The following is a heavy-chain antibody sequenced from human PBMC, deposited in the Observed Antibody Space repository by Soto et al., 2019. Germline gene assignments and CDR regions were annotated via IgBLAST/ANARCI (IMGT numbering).Heavy chain of an antibody. V-gene: IGHV1-18*01. J-gene: IGHJ6*02. D-gene: IGHD2-8*01. Sequence: QVQLVQSGAEVKNSGASVKVSCKASGYTFTSYGFSWVRQAPGQGLEWMGWISASNGNTNYAQKLQGRLTMTTDTCAGTAYMELRSLRSDDTATYYCARDSVRYCCDGVWYQGYYSFALDVRGQGTTVTVS. CDR2: ISASNGNT. CDR1: GYTFTSYG. CDR3: ARDSVRYCCDGVWYQGYYSFALDV.